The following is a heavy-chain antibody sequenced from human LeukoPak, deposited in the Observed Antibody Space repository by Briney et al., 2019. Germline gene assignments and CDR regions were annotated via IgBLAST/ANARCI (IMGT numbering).Heavy chain of an antibody. CDR3: AKDYYDSSGYYFGRPIGY. CDR2: ISGSGGST. CDR1: GFTFSSYG. V-gene: IGHV3-23*01. J-gene: IGHJ4*02. D-gene: IGHD3-22*01. Sequence: PGGSLRLSCAASGFTFSSYGMSWVRQAPGKGLEWVSAISGSGGSTYYADSVKGRFTISRDNSKNTLYLQMNSLRAEDTAVYYCAKDYYDSSGYYFGRPIGYWGQGTLVTVSS.